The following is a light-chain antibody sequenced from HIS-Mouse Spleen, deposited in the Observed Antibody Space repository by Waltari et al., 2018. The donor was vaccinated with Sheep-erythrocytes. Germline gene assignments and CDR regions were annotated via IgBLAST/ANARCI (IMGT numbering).Light chain of an antibody. CDR1: KLGDKY. V-gene: IGLV3-1*01. Sequence: SYELTQPPSVSVSPGQTASITCPGDKLGDKYACWYQQKPGQSPVLVIYQDSQRPSGIPERFSGSNSGNTATLTISGTQAMDEADYYCQAWDSSTAWNVVFGGGTKLTVL. CDR3: QAWDSSTAWNVV. CDR2: QDS. J-gene: IGLJ2*01.